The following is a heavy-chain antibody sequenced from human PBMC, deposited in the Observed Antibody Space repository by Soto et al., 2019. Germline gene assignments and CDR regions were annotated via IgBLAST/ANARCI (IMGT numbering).Heavy chain of an antibody. J-gene: IGHJ4*02. Sequence: GASVKVSCKASGYSFTNYYVHWVRQAPGQGLEWMGDINPSDGTTRYAEKFQGRLTMTRDTSTSTVYMELTSLKSDDTAVFYCAGDSLGRFTGLEYWGQGTLVTVSS. V-gene: IGHV1-46*01. CDR3: AGDSLGRFTGLEY. CDR2: INPSDGTT. CDR1: GYSFTNYY. D-gene: IGHD1-1*01.